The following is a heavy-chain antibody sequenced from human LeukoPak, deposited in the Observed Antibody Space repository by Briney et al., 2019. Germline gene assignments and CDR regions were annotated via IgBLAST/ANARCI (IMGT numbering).Heavy chain of an antibody. CDR2: IYHSGST. CDR1: GGSISSGGYY. CDR3: ASRYCSSTSCSHYYYYYMDV. Sequence: SETLSLTCTVSGGSISSGGYYWSWFRQPPGKGLEWIGYIYHSGSTYYNPSLKSRVTISVDRSKNQFSLKLSSVTAADTAVYYCASRYCSSTSCSHYYYYYMDVWGKGTTVTVSS. V-gene: IGHV4-30-2*01. J-gene: IGHJ6*03. D-gene: IGHD2-2*01.